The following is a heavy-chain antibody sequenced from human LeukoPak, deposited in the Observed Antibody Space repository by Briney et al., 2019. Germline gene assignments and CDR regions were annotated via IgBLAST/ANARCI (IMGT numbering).Heavy chain of an antibody. D-gene: IGHD6-13*01. CDR2: IWYDGSNK. V-gene: IGHV3-33*01. CDR3: ARGVAADGTDY. CDR1: GFTFSDYG. Sequence: GGSLRLSCVASGFTFSDYGMHWVRRAPGKGLEWVAVIWYDGSNKYYADSVEGRFTVSRDNAKNSLYLQMNSLRDEDTALYYCARGVAADGTDYWGQGTLVTVSS. J-gene: IGHJ4*02.